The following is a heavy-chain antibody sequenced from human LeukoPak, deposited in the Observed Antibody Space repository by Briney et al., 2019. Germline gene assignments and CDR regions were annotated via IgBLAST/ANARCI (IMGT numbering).Heavy chain of an antibody. J-gene: IGHJ4*02. CDR3: ARVSTSYGDYDFDY. V-gene: IGHV3-48*01. CDR1: GFTFSSYS. D-gene: IGHD4-17*01. Sequence: GGSLRLSCAASGFTFSSYSMNWVRQAPGKGLEWVSYISSSSTIYYADSVKGRFTISRDNAKNSLYLQMNSLRAEDTAVYYCARVSTSYGDYDFDYWGQGTLVTVSS. CDR2: ISSSSTI.